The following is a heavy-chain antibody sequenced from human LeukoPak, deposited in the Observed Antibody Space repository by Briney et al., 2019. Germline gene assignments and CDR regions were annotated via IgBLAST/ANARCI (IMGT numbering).Heavy chain of an antibody. D-gene: IGHD5-24*01. V-gene: IGHV3-43D*03. CDR1: GFTFYDYA. J-gene: IGHJ4*02. Sequence: GGSLRLSCAASGFTFYDYAMHWLRQVPGKGLEWISLITWGDGDPYYADSVRGRFSISRDNSKNTLYLQMNSLRAEDTAVYYCARIVDGYAFDYWGQGTLVTVSS. CDR3: ARIVDGYAFDY. CDR2: ITWGDGDP.